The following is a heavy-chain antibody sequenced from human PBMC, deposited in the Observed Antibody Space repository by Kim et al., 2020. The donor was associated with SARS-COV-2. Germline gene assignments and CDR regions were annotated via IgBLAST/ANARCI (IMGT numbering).Heavy chain of an antibody. J-gene: IGHJ4*02. V-gene: IGHV3-48*03. Sequence: GGSLRLSCAASGFTFSSYEMNWVRQAPGKGLEWVSYISSSGSTIYYADSVKGRFTISRDNAKNSLYLQMNSLRAEDTAVYYCARDGRIAALPKWDYWGQGTLVTVSS. D-gene: IGHD6-6*01. CDR3: ARDGRIAALPKWDY. CDR1: GFTFSSYE. CDR2: ISSSGSTI.